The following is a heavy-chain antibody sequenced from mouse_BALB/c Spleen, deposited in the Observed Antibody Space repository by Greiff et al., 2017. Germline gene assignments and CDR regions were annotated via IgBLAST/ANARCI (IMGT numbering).Heavy chain of an antibody. Sequence: QVQLQQSGAELVRPGSSVKISCKASGYAFSSYWMNWVKQRPGQGLEWIGQIYPGDGDTNNNGKFKGKATLTADKSSSTAYMQLSSLTSEDSAVYFCARFFGGSYGSSYDWYFDVWGAGTTVTVSS. J-gene: IGHJ1*01. CDR2: IYPGDGDT. V-gene: IGHV1-80*01. CDR1: GYAFSSYW. CDR3: ARFFGGSYGSSYDWYFDV. D-gene: IGHD1-1*01.